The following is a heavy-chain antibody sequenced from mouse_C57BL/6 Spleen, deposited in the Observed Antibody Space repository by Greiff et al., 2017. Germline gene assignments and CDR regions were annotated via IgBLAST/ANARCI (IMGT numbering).Heavy chain of an antibody. V-gene: IGHV5-9-1*02. D-gene: IGHD2-3*01. Sequence: EVKLVESGEGLVKPGGSLKLSCAASGFTFSSYAMSWVRQTPEKRLEWVAYISSGGDYIYYADTVKGRVTISRDNARNTLYLQMSSLKSEDTAMYYCTRETYDHFDYWGQGTTLTVSS. CDR1: GFTFSSYA. CDR3: TRETYDHFDY. J-gene: IGHJ2*01. CDR2: ISSGGDYI.